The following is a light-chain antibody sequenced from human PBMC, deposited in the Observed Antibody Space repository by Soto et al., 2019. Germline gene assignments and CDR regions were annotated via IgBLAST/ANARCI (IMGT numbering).Light chain of an antibody. Sequence: EIVLTQSPATLSLSPGERATLSCRASQSISSRLTWYQQKPGQPPRFLIYDASNRATGIPARFSGSGSGTDFTLTINSLEPEDFAVYYCQQRNYWPRSFGQGTKVEIK. V-gene: IGKV3-11*01. J-gene: IGKJ1*01. CDR3: QQRNYWPRS. CDR1: QSISSR. CDR2: DAS.